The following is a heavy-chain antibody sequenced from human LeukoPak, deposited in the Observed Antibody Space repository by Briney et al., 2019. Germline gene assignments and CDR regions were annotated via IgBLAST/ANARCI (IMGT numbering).Heavy chain of an antibody. Sequence: ASVKVSCKASGYTFTGYYMHWVRQAPGQGLAWMGWINPNSGGTNYAQKFQGRVTMTRDTSISTAYMELSRLRSDDTAVYYCARDQTTRRYYYYGMDVWGQGTTVTVSS. CDR3: ARDQTTRRYYYYGMDV. CDR2: INPNSGGT. J-gene: IGHJ6*02. D-gene: IGHD1-7*01. CDR1: GYTFTGYY. V-gene: IGHV1-2*02.